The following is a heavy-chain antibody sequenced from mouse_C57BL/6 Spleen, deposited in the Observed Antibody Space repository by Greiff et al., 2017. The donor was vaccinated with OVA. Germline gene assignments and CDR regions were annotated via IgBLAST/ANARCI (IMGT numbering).Heavy chain of an antibody. CDR2: ISYDGSN. CDR1: GYSITSGYY. D-gene: IGHD3-2*02. V-gene: IGHV3-6*01. J-gene: IGHJ3*01. CDR3: ARSLDSSGPFAY. Sequence: EVKLQESGPGLVKPSQSLSLTCSVTGYSITSGYYWNWIRQFPGNKLEWMGYISYDGSNNYNPSLKNRISITRDTSKNQFFLKLNSVTTEDTATYYWARSLDSSGPFAYWGQGTLVTVSA.